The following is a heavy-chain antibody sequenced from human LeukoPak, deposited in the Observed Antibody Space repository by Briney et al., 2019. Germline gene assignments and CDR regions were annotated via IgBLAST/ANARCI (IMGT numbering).Heavy chain of an antibody. Sequence: GASVKVSCKASGYTFTGYYMHWVRQAPGQGLEWMGWINPNSGGTNYAQKFQGRVTMTRDTSISTAYMELSRLRSDDTAVHYCARMQLGKGWYFDYWGQGTLVTVSS. D-gene: IGHD6-6*01. CDR1: GYTFTGYY. CDR3: ARMQLGKGWYFDY. V-gene: IGHV1-2*02. J-gene: IGHJ4*02. CDR2: INPNSGGT.